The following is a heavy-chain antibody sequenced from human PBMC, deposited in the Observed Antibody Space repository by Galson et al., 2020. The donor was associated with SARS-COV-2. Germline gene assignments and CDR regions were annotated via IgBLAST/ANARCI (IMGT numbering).Heavy chain of an antibody. V-gene: IGHV3-30*04. Sequence: QLGESLKISCAASGFTFSSYAMYWVRQAPGKGLECVAVISYDGSNTYYVDSVKGRFTISRDNSKNTLYLLMNSLTPEDTAVYYCARAETGSYRGYFDHWGQGTLVTVSS. D-gene: IGHD3-10*01. J-gene: IGHJ4*02. CDR3: ARAETGSYRGYFDH. CDR2: ISYDGSNT. CDR1: GFTFSSYA.